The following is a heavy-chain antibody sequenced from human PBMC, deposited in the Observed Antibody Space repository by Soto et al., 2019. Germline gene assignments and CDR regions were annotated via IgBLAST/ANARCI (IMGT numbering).Heavy chain of an antibody. V-gene: IGHV1-69*01. D-gene: IGHD2-15*01. Sequence: QVQLVQSGAEVKKPGSSVKVSCKASGGTFSSYAISWVRQAPGQGLEWMGGIIPIFGTANYAQKFQGRVTSTADESTRTAYMELSSLGSEDTAVYYCARGGGVVVVAAPNYYYGMDVWGQGNTVNVSS. CDR2: IIPIFGTA. CDR1: GGTFSSYA. CDR3: ARGGGVVVVAAPNYYYGMDV. J-gene: IGHJ6*02.